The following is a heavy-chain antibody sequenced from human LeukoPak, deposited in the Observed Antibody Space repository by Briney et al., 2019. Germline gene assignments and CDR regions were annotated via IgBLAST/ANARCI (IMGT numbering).Heavy chain of an antibody. V-gene: IGHV3-21*01. J-gene: IGHJ6*03. CDR3: ARDIVATIEYGYYYMDV. CDR2: ISSSSSYI. CDR1: GFTFSSYS. D-gene: IGHD5-12*01. Sequence: GGSLRLSCAASGFTFSSYSMNWVRQAPGKGLEWVSSISSSSSYIYYADSVKGRFTVSGDNAKNSLYLQMNSLRAEDTAVYYCARDIVATIEYGYYYMDVWGKGTTVTISS.